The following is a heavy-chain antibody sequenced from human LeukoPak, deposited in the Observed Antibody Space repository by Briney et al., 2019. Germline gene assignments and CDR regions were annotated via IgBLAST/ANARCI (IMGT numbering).Heavy chain of an antibody. Sequence: GGSLRLSCAASGFTFSSYAMSWVRQAPGKGLEWVSAISGSGDSTYYADSVKGRFTISRDNSKNTLYLQMNSLRAEDTAVYYCAKDLDIVPTYFDYWGQGTLVTVSS. CDR2: ISGSGDST. CDR1: GFTFSSYA. CDR3: AKDLDIVPTYFDY. V-gene: IGHV3-23*01. J-gene: IGHJ4*02. D-gene: IGHD2-8*01.